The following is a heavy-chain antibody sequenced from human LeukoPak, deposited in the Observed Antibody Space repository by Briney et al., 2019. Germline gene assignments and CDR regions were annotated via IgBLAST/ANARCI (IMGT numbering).Heavy chain of an antibody. CDR1: GFTFSSYA. CDR3: ARDLLVRGVIDY. J-gene: IGHJ4*02. V-gene: IGHV3-30*04. CDR2: ISYDGSNK. Sequence: GGSLRLSCAASGFTFSSYAMHWVRQAPGRGLEWVAVISYDGSNKYYADSVKGRFTISRDNSKNTLYLQMNSLRAEDTAVYYCARDLLVRGVIDYWGQGTLVTVSS. D-gene: IGHD3-10*01.